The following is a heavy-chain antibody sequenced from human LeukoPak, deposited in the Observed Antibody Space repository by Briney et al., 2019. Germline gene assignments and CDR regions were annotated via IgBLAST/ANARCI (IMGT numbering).Heavy chain of an antibody. J-gene: IGHJ4*02. V-gene: IGHV1-69*04. CDR3: ARDIYEYYFDY. CDR1: GGTFSSYA. Sequence: PVKVSCKASGGTFSSYAISWVRQAPGQGLEWMGRIIPILGIANYAQKFQGRVTITADKSTSTAYMELSSLRSEDTAVYYCARDIYEYYFDYWGQGTLVTVSS. CDR2: IIPILGIA. D-gene: IGHD3-3*01.